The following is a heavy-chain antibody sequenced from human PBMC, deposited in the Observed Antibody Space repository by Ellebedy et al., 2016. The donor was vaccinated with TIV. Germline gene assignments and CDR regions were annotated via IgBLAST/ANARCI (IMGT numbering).Heavy chain of an antibody. CDR2: FDPEDGET. CDR3: ATDTSKSRLVMVASAQAFDV. Sequence: AASVKVSCKVSGYSLTELSMHWVRQAPGKGLEWMGGFDPEDGETTYAQKFQGRIILTEDTSSDTAYMELSNLKSEDTAVYFCATDTSKSRLVMVASAQAFDVWGQGTVVTVSS. J-gene: IGHJ3*01. V-gene: IGHV1-24*01. D-gene: IGHD2-21*01. CDR1: GYSLTELS.